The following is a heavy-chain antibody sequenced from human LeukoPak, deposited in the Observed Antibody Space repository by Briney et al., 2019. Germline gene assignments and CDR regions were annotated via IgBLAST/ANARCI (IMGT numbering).Heavy chain of an antibody. J-gene: IGHJ6*04. Sequence: GGSLRLSCAASGFTFSSYSMNWVRQAPGKRLEWVSSISSSSSYIYYADSVKGRFTISRDNAKNSLYLQMNSLRAEDTAVYYCARHPPKLVTLLPHKGGVVWGKGTTVTVSS. CDR1: GFTFSSYS. D-gene: IGHD2-15*01. CDR3: ARHPPKLVTLLPHKGGVV. V-gene: IGHV3-21*01. CDR2: ISSSSSYI.